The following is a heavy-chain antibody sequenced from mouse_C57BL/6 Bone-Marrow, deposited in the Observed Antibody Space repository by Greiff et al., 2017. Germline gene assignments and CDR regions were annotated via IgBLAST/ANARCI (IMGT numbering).Heavy chain of an antibody. J-gene: IGHJ3*01. CDR3: TRGGYDAWFAY. CDR1: GYAFSSSW. Sequence: VQLQQSGPELVKPGASVKISCKASGYAFSSSWMNWVKQRPGKGLEWIGRIYPGDGDTNYTGKFKGKATLTADKSSSTAYMQLSRLTSEDSAVYFCTRGGYDAWFAYWGQGTLVTVSA. V-gene: IGHV1-82*01. D-gene: IGHD2-2*01. CDR2: IYPGDGDT.